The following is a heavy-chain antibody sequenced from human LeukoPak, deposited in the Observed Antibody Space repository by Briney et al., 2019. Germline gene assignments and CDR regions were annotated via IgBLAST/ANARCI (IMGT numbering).Heavy chain of an antibody. CDR1: GYTFNSAG. Sequence: GASVKVSCKASGYTFNSAGISWVRQAPGQGLEWMGWINAYNDNTKYAEKLQGRVTMTTDTSTSTACMELRSLRSDDTAVYYCARTTNSYYYYYYIDVWGKGTTVTVSS. V-gene: IGHV1-18*01. CDR2: INAYNDNT. D-gene: IGHD1-26*01. CDR3: ARTTNSYYYYYYIDV. J-gene: IGHJ6*03.